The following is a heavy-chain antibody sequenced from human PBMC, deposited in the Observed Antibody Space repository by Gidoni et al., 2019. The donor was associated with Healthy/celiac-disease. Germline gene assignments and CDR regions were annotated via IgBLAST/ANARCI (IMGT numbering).Heavy chain of an antibody. CDR3: TRWGSYGPTLYFDY. J-gene: IGHJ4*02. D-gene: IGHD3-16*01. V-gene: IGHV3-49*04. Sequence: EVQLVESGGGLVQPGRSLRLACTASGFTFGDYAMSWVRQAPGKGLEWVGFIRSKAYGGTTEYAASVKGRFTISRDDSKSIAYLQMNSLKTEDTAVYYCTRWGSYGPTLYFDYWGQGTLVTVSS. CDR1: GFTFGDYA. CDR2: IRSKAYGGTT.